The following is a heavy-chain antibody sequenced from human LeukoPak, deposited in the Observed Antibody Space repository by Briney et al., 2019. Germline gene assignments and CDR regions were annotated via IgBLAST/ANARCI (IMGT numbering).Heavy chain of an antibody. CDR1: GFTFSSYG. CDR3: AKDDGGYVELPVDYFDY. J-gene: IGHJ4*02. D-gene: IGHD5-12*01. CDR2: ISYDGSNK. V-gene: IGHV3-30*18. Sequence: PGGSLRLSCAASGFTFSSYGMHWVRQAPGKGLEWVAVISYDGSNKYYADSVKGRFTISRDNSKNTLYLQMNSLRAEDTAVYYCAKDDGGYVELPVDYFDYWGQGTLVTVSS.